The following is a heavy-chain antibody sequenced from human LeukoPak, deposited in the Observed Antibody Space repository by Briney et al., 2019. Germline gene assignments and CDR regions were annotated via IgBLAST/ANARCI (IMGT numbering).Heavy chain of an antibody. CDR3: ARGSNDYGDFYYFDY. CDR2: IYTSGST. J-gene: IGHJ4*02. CDR1: GGSISSGGYY. Sequence: SETLSLTCTVSGGSISSGGYYWSWIRQPAGKGLEWIGRIYTSGSTNYNPSLKSRVTISVDTSKNQSSLKLSSVTAADTAVYYCARGSNDYGDFYYFDYWGQGTLVTVSS. D-gene: IGHD4-17*01. V-gene: IGHV4-61*02.